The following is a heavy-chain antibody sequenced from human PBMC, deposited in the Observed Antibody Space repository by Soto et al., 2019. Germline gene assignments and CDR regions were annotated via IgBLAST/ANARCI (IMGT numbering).Heavy chain of an antibody. CDR1: GFTFSSYA. Sequence: GGSLRLSCAASGFTFSSYAMSWVRQAPGKGLEWVSAISGSGGSTYYADSVKGRFTISRDNSKNTLYLQMNSLRAEDTAVYYCAKDPGARGVIITGWFDPWGQGTLVTVSS. J-gene: IGHJ5*02. V-gene: IGHV3-23*01. D-gene: IGHD3-10*01. CDR2: ISGSGGST. CDR3: AKDPGARGVIITGWFDP.